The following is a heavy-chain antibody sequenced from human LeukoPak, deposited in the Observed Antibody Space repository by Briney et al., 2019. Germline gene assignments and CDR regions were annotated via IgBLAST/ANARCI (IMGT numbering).Heavy chain of an antibody. CDR1: GYTFTSYY. CDR2: INPSGGST. D-gene: IGHD3-3*01. Sequence: ASVKVSCKASGYTFTSYYMHWVRQAPGQGLEWMGIINPSGGSTSYAQKFQGRVTVTRDMSTSTVHMELSSLRSEDTAVYYCARTTVYYDFWSGQYAFDYWGQGTLVTVSS. CDR3: ARTTVYYDFWSGQYAFDY. V-gene: IGHV1-46*01. J-gene: IGHJ4*02.